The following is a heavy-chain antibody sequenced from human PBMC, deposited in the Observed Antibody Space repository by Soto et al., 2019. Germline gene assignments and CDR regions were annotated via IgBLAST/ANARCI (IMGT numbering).Heavy chain of an antibody. J-gene: IGHJ4*02. CDR1: GFTFSSYW. CDR3: ARDGRYSSSWYGDY. D-gene: IGHD6-13*01. Sequence: GGSLRLSCAASGFTFSSYWMSWVRQAPGKGLEWVANIKQDGSEKYYVDSVKGRFTISRDNAKISLYLQMNSLRAEDTAVYYCARDGRYSSSWYGDYWGQGTLVTVSS. CDR2: IKQDGSEK. V-gene: IGHV3-7*01.